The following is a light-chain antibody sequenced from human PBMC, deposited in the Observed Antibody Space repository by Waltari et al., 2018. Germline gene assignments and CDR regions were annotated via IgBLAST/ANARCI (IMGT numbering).Light chain of an antibody. V-gene: IGLV3-25*03. CDR2: KDS. CDR3: QSTDTSDSVV. J-gene: IGLJ2*01. Sequence: SYELTQPPSVSVSPGQTARITCSGDALPKRYAPWYQHKPGQAPVMVIYKDSERPSGIPERFSGSSSGTTVTLTITGVQAEDEADYHCQSTDTSDSVVFGGGTKLTVL. CDR1: ALPKRY.